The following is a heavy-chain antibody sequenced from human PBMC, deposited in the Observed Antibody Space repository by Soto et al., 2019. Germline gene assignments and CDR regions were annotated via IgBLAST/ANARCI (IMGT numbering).Heavy chain of an antibody. V-gene: IGHV4-31*03. J-gene: IGHJ6*02. CDR1: GGSISSGGYY. CDR2: IYYSGST. D-gene: IGHD2-2*01. Sequence: LSLTCTVSGGSISSGGYYWSWIRQHPGKGLEWIGYIYYSGSTYYNPSLKSRVTISVDTSKDQFSLKLSSVTAADTAVYYCARSQPAYYYYGMDVWGQGTTVPSP. CDR3: ARSQPAYYYYGMDV.